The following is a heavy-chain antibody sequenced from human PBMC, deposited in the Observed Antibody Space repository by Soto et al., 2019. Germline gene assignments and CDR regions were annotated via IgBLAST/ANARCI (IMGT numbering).Heavy chain of an antibody. Sequence: QVQLQESGPGLVKPSETLSLTCTVSGGSVSSGHNYWSWIRQPPGKGLEWIGYISYSGSTNYNPSPRGRVAISVDTSKNQFSLKLNSVTAADTAVFYCARLPRASNIEPRRPLGYFDLWGRGTLVTVSS. CDR3: ARLPRASNIEPRRPLGYFDL. D-gene: IGHD5-12*01. CDR1: GGSVSSGHNY. J-gene: IGHJ2*01. CDR2: ISYSGST. V-gene: IGHV4-61*01.